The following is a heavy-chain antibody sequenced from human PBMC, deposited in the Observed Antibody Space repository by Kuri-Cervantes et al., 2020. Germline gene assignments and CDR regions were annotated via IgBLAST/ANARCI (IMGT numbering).Heavy chain of an antibody. CDR3: ARAYSSSSYDWLDP. V-gene: IGHV4-39*01. CDR2: INHSGST. CDR1: GGSISISSYF. J-gene: IGHJ5*02. D-gene: IGHD6-6*01. Sequence: SETLSLTCTVSGGSISISSYFWGWIRQPPGKGLEWIGEINHSGSTNYNPSLKSRVTISLDTSKNQFSLKLSSVTAADTAVYYCARAYSSSSYDWLDPWGQGTLVTVSS.